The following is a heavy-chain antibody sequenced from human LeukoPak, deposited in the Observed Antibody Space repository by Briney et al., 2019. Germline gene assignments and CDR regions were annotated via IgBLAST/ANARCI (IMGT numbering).Heavy chain of an antibody. V-gene: IGHV4-4*02. J-gene: IGHJ4*02. CDR1: GGSISSNC. CDR3: ARLEVGVPAATSRFFDY. D-gene: IGHD2-2*01. Sequence: PSGTLSLTCAVSGGSISSNCWSWVRQPPGKGLEWIGQIYHSGSTTYNPSLKSRVTISVDKSKNQFSLKLNSVTAADTAVYYCARLEVGVPAATSRFFDYWGQGTLVTVSS. CDR2: IYHSGST.